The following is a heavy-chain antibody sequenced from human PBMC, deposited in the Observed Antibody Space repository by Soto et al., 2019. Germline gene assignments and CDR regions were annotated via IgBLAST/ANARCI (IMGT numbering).Heavy chain of an antibody. V-gene: IGHV5-10-1*01. J-gene: IGHJ6*02. CDR2: IDPSDSYT. D-gene: IGHD6-13*01. CDR3: ARHPGYSSSWYSPMDV. Sequence: PGESLKISCKGSGYSFTSYWISWVRQMPGKGLEWMGRIDPSDSYTNYSPSFQGHVTISADKSISTAYLQWSSLKASDTAMYYCARHPGYSSSWYSPMDVWGQGTTVTVSS. CDR1: GYSFTSYW.